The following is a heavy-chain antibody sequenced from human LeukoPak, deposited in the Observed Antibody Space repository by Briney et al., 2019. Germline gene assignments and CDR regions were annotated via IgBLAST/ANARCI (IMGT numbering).Heavy chain of an antibody. J-gene: IGHJ4*02. CDR3: ARGLFKIAVAGHKDY. CDR1: GGSFSGYY. D-gene: IGHD6-19*01. Sequence: SETLSLTCAVYGGSFSGYYWSWIRQPPGKGLEWIGEINHSGSTNYNPSLKSRVTISVDTSKNQFSLKLSSVTAADTAVYYCARGLFKIAVAGHKDYWGQGTLVTVSS. V-gene: IGHV4-34*01. CDR2: INHSGST.